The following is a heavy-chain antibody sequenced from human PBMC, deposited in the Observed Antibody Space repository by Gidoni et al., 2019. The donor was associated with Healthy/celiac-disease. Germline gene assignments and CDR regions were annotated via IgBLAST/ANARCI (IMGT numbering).Heavy chain of an antibody. CDR3: ASSVRTTIFGVVGAMDV. J-gene: IGHJ6*02. D-gene: IGHD3-3*01. Sequence: QVQLQESGPGLVKPSETLSLTCTVSGGSLSSYYWSWIRQPAGKGLEWIGRIYTSGSTNYNPSLKSRVTMSVDTSKNQFSLKLSSVTAADTAVYYCASSVRTTIFGVVGAMDVWGQGTTVTVSS. CDR2: IYTSGST. CDR1: GGSLSSYY. V-gene: IGHV4-4*07.